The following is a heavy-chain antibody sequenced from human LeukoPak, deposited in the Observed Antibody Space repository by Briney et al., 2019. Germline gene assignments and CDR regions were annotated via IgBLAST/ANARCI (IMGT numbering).Heavy chain of an antibody. V-gene: IGHV4-59*01. CDR1: GGSISTYY. Sequence: PSETLSLTCTVSGGSISTYYWGWIRQPPGEGLEWIGYVSSNEGTNYNPSLKSRVTILVDTSKNQFSLKLSSVTAADTAVYYYARVRSYYGSVTGKSYYFDYWGQGTLVTVSS. CDR3: ARVRSYYGSVTGKSYYFDY. CDR2: VSSNEGT. J-gene: IGHJ4*02. D-gene: IGHD3-10*01.